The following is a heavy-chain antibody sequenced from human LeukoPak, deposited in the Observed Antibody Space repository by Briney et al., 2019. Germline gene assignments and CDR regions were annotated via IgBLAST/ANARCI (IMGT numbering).Heavy chain of an antibody. V-gene: IGHV4-59*01. D-gene: IGHD3-10*01. CDR1: GGSISSYY. Sequence: SETLSLTCTVSGGSISSYYWSWIRQPPGKGLEWIGYIYYSGSTNYNPSLKSRVTISVDTSKNQFSLKLSSVTAADTAVYYCAREADNAAYGSGSYNFDYWGQGTLVTVSS. CDR3: AREADNAAYGSGSYNFDY. J-gene: IGHJ4*02. CDR2: IYYSGST.